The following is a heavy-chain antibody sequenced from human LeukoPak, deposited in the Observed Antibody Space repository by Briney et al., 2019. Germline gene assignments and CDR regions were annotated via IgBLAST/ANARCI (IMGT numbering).Heavy chain of an antibody. CDR2: ISSYSSLI. V-gene: IGHV3-48*04. D-gene: IGHD3-22*01. Sequence: GGSLRLSCAASGFTLSRYSMNWVRQAPGKGLEWVSYISSYSSLIYYADSVKGRFTISRDNARNSLYLQMNSLRAEDTAVYYCAGDSSGWLWGQGTLVTVSS. CDR3: AGDSSGWL. CDR1: GFTLSRYS. J-gene: IGHJ4*02.